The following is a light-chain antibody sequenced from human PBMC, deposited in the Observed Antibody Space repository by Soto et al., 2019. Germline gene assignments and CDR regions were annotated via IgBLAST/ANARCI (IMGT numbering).Light chain of an antibody. V-gene: IGLV1-40*01. Sequence: QSVLTQPPPLSWAPGQRVTISCTGSSPNIGSTYDVQWYQQLPGTAPKLLIHGNTDRPSGVPDRFSGSKSGTSASLAITGLQADDEADYYCQSYGDSLSVHYVFGTGTKVTVL. CDR2: GNT. J-gene: IGLJ1*01. CDR3: QSYGDSLSVHYV. CDR1: SPNIGSTYD.